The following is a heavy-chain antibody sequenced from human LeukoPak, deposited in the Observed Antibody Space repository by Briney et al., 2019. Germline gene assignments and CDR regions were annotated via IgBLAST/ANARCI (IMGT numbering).Heavy chain of an antibody. CDR3: ARDLNNLRDGYNSGFDY. Sequence: KPGGSLSLSCAASGFTFSSYAMSWVRQAPGKGLEWVSSISSSSSYIYYADSVKGRFTISRDNAKNSLYLQMNSLRAEDTAVYYCARDLNNLRDGYNSGFDYWGQGTLVTVSS. CDR1: GFTFSSYA. J-gene: IGHJ4*02. CDR2: ISSSSSYI. V-gene: IGHV3-21*01. D-gene: IGHD5-24*01.